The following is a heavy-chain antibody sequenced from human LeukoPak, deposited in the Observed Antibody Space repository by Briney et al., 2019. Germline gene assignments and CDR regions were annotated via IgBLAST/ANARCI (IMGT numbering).Heavy chain of an antibody. D-gene: IGHD6-19*01. CDR1: GFSLSTRGVG. V-gene: IGHV2-5*02. CDR3: AHVPDGYSSGWYVRY. CDR2: IYWADDR. Sequence: SGPTLVKPTPTLTLTCTFFGFSLSTRGVGVGWVRHPPGKALEWLALIYWADDRRYSPSLKSRLTITKDTSKNQVVLTMTNMDPVDTATYDCAHVPDGYSSGWYVRYWGQGTLVTVSS. J-gene: IGHJ4*02.